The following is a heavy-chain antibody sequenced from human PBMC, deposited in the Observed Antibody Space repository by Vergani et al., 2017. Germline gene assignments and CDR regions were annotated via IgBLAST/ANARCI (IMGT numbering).Heavy chain of an antibody. D-gene: IGHD2-21*02. CDR2: IGKDGINT. CDR3: AKYLRDSTDGLSDS. Sequence: QVHLVESAGGVVQPGGSLSLSCSASGFTFRNFGMHWIRQAPGRGLEWLAYIGKDGINTRYRDAVKGRFTFSRNNSKNILYLQMHSLRSEDTALYYCAKYLRDSTDGLSDSWGPGTLVIVSS. CDR1: GFTFRNFG. J-gene: IGHJ4*02. V-gene: IGHV3-30*02.